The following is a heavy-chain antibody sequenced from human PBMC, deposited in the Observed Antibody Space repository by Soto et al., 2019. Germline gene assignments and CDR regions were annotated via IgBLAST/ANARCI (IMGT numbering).Heavy chain of an antibody. D-gene: IGHD3-9*01. V-gene: IGHV4-59*01. CDR1: GGSISSYY. J-gene: IGHJ6*03. CDR2: IYYSGST. CDR3: ARRVVSTDVLRYFDVPLGYMDV. Sequence: SETLSLTCTVSGGSISSYYWSWIRQPPGKGLEWIGYIYYSGSTNYNPSLKSRVTISVDTSKNQFSLKLSSVTAADTAVYYCARRVVSTDVLRYFDVPLGYMDVWGKGTTVTVSS.